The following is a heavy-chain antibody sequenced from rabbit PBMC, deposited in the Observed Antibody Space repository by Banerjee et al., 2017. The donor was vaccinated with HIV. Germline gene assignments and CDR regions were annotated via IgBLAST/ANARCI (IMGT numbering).Heavy chain of an antibody. CDR2: MYIASDTT. J-gene: IGHJ4*01. CDR3: ARDFTL. Sequence: QEQLEESGGDLVKPEGSLTLTCTASGFSLSSGAMSWVRQAPGKGLEWIGYMYIASDTTDYASWAKGRFTISRSTSLNTVTLQMTSLTAADTATYFCARDFTLWGQGTLVTVS. V-gene: IGHV1S47*01. CDR1: GFSLSSGA.